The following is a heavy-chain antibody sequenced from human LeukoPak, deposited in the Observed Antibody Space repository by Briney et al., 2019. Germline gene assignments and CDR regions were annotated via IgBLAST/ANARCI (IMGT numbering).Heavy chain of an antibody. D-gene: IGHD4-17*01. CDR1: AYTVTGSD. J-gene: IGHJ4*02. Sequence: ASVKVSCKASAYTVTGSDMHWVRQAPGQGLEWMGWINPNSGVTKYAQKFQGRGTMTRATSISTAYMELRSLSSDDTAVYYCASGSLARAGTTDRLDSWGQGTLVTVSS. CDR3: ASGSLARAGTTDRLDS. V-gene: IGHV1-2*02. CDR2: INPNSGVT.